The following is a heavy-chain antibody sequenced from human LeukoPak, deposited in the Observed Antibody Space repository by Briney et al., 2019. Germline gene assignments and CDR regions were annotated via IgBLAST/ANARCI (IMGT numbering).Heavy chain of an antibody. V-gene: IGHV3-23*01. J-gene: IGHJ5*01. CDR2: IDGSGGSS. CDR1: GFTFSTYD. CDR3: AKDLSGSYDS. Sequence: GGSLRLSCAVSGFTFSTYDMTWVRQAPGKGLEWVSTIDGSGGSSYYPDSLEGRFTISRDNSKNTLYLQMRSLRVEDSAVYYCAKDLSGSYDSWGQGTLVTVSS. D-gene: IGHD1-26*01.